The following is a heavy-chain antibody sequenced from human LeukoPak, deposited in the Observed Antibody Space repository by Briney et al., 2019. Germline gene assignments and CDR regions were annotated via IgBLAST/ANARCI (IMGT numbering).Heavy chain of an antibody. D-gene: IGHD2-8*01. Sequence: ASVKVSCKASGYTFTGYYMHWVRQAPGQGLEWMGWINPNSGGTNYAQKFQGRVTKTRDTSISTAYMELSRLRSDDTAVYYCATQAIALMVYATIDYWGQGTLVTASS. CDR1: GYTFTGYY. CDR2: INPNSGGT. CDR3: ATQAIALMVYATIDY. V-gene: IGHV1-2*02. J-gene: IGHJ4*02.